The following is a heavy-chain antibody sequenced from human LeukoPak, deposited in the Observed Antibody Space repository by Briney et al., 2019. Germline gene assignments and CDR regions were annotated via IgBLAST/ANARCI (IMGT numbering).Heavy chain of an antibody. Sequence: SETLSLTCAVHGGSFSDYYWNWIRQPPGKGLEWIGEINHSGSTNYNPSLKSRVTISVDTSKNQFSLKLSSVTAADTAVYYCARGVVTMVRGVIYASRPKNWFDPWGQGTLVTVSS. CDR3: ARGVVTMVRGVIYASRPKNWFDP. CDR1: GGSFSDYY. CDR2: INHSGST. J-gene: IGHJ5*02. D-gene: IGHD3-10*01. V-gene: IGHV4-34*01.